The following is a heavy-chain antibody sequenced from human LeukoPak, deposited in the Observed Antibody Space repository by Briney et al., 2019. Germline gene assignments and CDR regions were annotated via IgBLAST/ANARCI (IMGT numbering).Heavy chain of an antibody. J-gene: IGHJ4*02. CDR3: ARGYSMGGQWMVEDTRFDS. Sequence: PGGSLRLSCAASGFTFSSYWMSWVRQAPGKGLEWVANIKHDGSDKYYVDSVKGRFTISRDNAKNSLSLQMNSLRAEDTAVYYCARGYSMGGQWMVEDTRFDSWGQETLVTVSS. D-gene: IGHD6-19*01. CDR1: GFTFSSYW. CDR2: IKHDGSDK. V-gene: IGHV3-7*01.